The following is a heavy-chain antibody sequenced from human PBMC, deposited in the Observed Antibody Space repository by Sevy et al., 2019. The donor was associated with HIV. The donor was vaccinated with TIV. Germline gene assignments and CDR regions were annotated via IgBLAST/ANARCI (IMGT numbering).Heavy chain of an antibody. CDR2: IKQDGSEK. D-gene: IGHD2-2*02. Sequence: GGSLRLSCAASGFTFSSYWMSWVRQAPGKGLEWVANIKQDGSEKYYVDSVKGRFTISRDNAKNSLYLQMNSLRAEDTAVYYCARARRTCSSTSCYTAYFDYWGQGTLVTVSS. V-gene: IGHV3-7*01. CDR3: ARARRTCSSTSCYTAYFDY. CDR1: GFTFSSYW. J-gene: IGHJ4*02.